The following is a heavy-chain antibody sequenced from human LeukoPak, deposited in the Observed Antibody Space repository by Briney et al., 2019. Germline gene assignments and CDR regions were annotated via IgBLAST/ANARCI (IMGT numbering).Heavy chain of an antibody. CDR1: GFTFSSYA. CDR2: ISYDGSNK. V-gene: IGHV3-30-3*01. CDR3: AREGYYDSLHY. J-gene: IGHJ4*02. Sequence: GGSLRLSCAASGFTFSSYAMHWVHQAPGKGLEWVAVISYDGSNKYCADSVKGRFTISRDNSKNTLYLQMNSLRAEDTAVYYCAREGYYDSLHYWGQGTLVTVSS. D-gene: IGHD3-22*01.